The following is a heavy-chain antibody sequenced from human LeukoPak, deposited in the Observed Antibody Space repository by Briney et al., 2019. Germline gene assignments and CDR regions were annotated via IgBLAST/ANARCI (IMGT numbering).Heavy chain of an antibody. CDR3: ARKVEERVVVPAAIHYYYYMDV. D-gene: IGHD2-2*01. Sequence: ASVKVSCKVSGYTLTELSMHWVRQAPGKGLEWMGGLDPEDGETIYAQKFQGRVTMTEDTSTDTAYMELRSLRSDDTAVYYCARKVEERVVVPAAIHYYYYMDVWGKGTTVTVSS. CDR2: LDPEDGET. J-gene: IGHJ6*03. V-gene: IGHV1-24*01. CDR1: GYTLTELS.